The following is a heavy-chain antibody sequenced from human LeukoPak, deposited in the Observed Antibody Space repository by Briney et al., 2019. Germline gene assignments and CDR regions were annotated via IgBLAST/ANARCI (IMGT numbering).Heavy chain of an antibody. CDR2: ISGSGRTI. CDR1: GFTFNNYE. CDR3: ARGIRDYNDQLGYFQH. J-gene: IGHJ1*01. D-gene: IGHD4-11*01. Sequence: PGGSLRLSCAASGFTFNNYEMNWVRQAPGKGLEWLSFISGSGRTIYYADSVKGRFTTSRDNTKKSLYLQMNSLRAEDTAVYYCARGIRDYNDQLGYFQHWGQGTLVTVSS. V-gene: IGHV3-48*03.